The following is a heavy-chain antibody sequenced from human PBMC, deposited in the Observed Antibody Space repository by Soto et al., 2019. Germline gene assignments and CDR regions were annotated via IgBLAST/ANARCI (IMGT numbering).Heavy chain of an antibody. Sequence: LETLSLTCTVSGGSISSYYWSWIRQPPGKGLEWIGYIYYSGSTNYNPSLKSRVTISVDTSKNQFSLKLSSVTAADTAVYYCARSRGVLDYWGQGTLVTVSS. D-gene: IGHD1-26*01. CDR3: ARSRGVLDY. CDR2: IYYSGST. CDR1: GGSISSYY. V-gene: IGHV4-59*01. J-gene: IGHJ4*02.